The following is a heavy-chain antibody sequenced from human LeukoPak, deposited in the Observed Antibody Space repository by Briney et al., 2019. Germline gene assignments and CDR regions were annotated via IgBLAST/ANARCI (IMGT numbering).Heavy chain of an antibody. CDR3: AREPRGYCSGGSCTYNWFDP. V-gene: IGHV3-30*04. CDR2: ISYDGSNK. Sequence: PGGSLRLSCAASGFTFSSYAMHWVRQAPGKGLEWVAVISYDGSNKYYADSVKNTLYLQMNSLRAEDTAVYYCAREPRGYCSGGSCTYNWFDPWGQGTLVTVSS. CDR1: GFTFSSYA. J-gene: IGHJ5*02. D-gene: IGHD2-15*01.